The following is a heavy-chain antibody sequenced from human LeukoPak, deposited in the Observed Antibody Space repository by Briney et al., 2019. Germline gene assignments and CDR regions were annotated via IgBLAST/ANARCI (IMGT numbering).Heavy chain of an antibody. Sequence: ASVKVSCKASGFTFTSYAMHWVRQAPGQRLEWMGWINAGNGNTKYSQKFQGRVTITRDTSASTAYMELSSLRSEDTAVYYCASLSDDYYYYGMDVWGQGTTVTVSS. CDR2: INAGNGNT. CDR1: GFTFTSYA. V-gene: IGHV1-3*01. CDR3: ASLSDDYYYYGMDV. J-gene: IGHJ6*02.